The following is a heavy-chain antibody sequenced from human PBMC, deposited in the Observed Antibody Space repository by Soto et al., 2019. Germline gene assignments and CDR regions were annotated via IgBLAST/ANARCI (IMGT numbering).Heavy chain of an antibody. J-gene: IGHJ1*01. CDR1: GGSISSGDYY. V-gene: IGHV4-30-4*01. Sequence: QVQLQESSPGLVKPSQTLSLTCTVSGGSISSGDYYWSWIRQPPGKGLEWIGYIYYSGSTYYNPSLKSRVTISVDTSKNQFSLKLSSVTAADTAVYYCARRPQDCSGGRCYLYFHHWGQGTLVTVSS. D-gene: IGHD2-15*01. CDR3: ARRPQDCSGGRCYLYFHH. CDR2: IYYSGST.